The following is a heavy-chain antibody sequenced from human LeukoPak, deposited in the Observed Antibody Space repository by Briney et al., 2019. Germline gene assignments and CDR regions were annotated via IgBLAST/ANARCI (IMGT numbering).Heavy chain of an antibody. Sequence: KPSETLSLTCTVSGGSISNNYWSLIRQPPGKGLEWIGYIYYSGGTNYNPSLKSRVTISLDTSKNQFSLKLSSVTAADTAVYYCARFCSSTSCYGFDPWGQGTLVTVSS. V-gene: IGHV4-59*01. D-gene: IGHD2-2*01. CDR1: GGSISNNY. J-gene: IGHJ5*02. CDR3: ARFCSSTSCYGFDP. CDR2: IYYSGGT.